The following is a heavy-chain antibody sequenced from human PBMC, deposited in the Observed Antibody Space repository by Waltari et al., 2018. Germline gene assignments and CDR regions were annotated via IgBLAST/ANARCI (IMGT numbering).Heavy chain of an antibody. Sequence: QLQLQESGPGLVKPSETLSLTCTFSGGSISISSYYWGWIRQSPGKGLEWIGSIYYSGSTYYNPTLKSRVTISGDTSKNQFSLKLSSVTAADTAVYYCARHWKKSGYRFDPWGQGTLVTVSS. CDR3: ARHWKKSGYRFDP. V-gene: IGHV4-39*01. D-gene: IGHD5-12*01. J-gene: IGHJ5*02. CDR2: IYYSGST. CDR1: GGSISISSYY.